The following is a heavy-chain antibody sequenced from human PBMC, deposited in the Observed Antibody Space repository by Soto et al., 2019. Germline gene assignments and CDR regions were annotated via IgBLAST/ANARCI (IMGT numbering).Heavy chain of an antibody. CDR1: GFTVSGNY. V-gene: IGHV3-53*01. CDR2: IFSGGST. J-gene: IGHJ4*02. CDR3: TRDLPGYGSSWPRE. Sequence: GGSLRLSCAASGFTVSGNYMSWVRQAPGKGLEWVSVIFSGGSTYYADAVKGRFTISRDNSKNTLDLQMNSLRAEGTAVYYCTRDLPGYGSSWPREWGQGTLVTVSS. D-gene: IGHD6-13*01.